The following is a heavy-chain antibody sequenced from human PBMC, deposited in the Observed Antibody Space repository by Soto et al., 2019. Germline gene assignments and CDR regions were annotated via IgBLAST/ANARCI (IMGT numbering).Heavy chain of an antibody. D-gene: IGHD3-3*01. V-gene: IGHV4-39*01. Sequence: PSETLSLTCTVSGGSISSSSYYWGWIRQPPGKGLEWIGSIYYSGSTYYNPSLKSRVTISVDTSKNQFSLKLSSVTAADTAVYYCAREWQTTDLLDYWGQGTLVTVSS. CDR3: AREWQTTDLLDY. CDR2: IYYSGST. J-gene: IGHJ4*02. CDR1: GGSISSSSYY.